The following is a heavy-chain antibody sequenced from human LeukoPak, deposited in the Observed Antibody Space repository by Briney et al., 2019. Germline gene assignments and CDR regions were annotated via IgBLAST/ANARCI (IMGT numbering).Heavy chain of an antibody. Sequence: GGSLRLSCTASGFTFGDYAMTWFRQAPGKGLEWVGFIRSRAYGGTTECAASVKGRFTISRDDSKSIAYLQMNGLKTEDTAVYYCARDSVGCTGGSCYFGYWGQGTLVTVSS. V-gene: IGHV3-49*03. CDR3: ARDSVGCTGGSCYFGY. J-gene: IGHJ4*02. CDR1: GFTFGDYA. D-gene: IGHD2-8*02. CDR2: IRSRAYGGTT.